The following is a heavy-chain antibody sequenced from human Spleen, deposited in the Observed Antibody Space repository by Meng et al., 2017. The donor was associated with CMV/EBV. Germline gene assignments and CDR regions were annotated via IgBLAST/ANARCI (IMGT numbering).Heavy chain of an antibody. V-gene: IGHV3-30-3*01. CDR1: GFTFISYA. Sequence: VGLCESGGRVVQPGRSLRLSCAASGFTFISYAMHWVRQAPGKGLEWVAVISYDGSNKYYADSVKGRFTISRDNSKNTLYLQMNSLRAEDTAVYYCARERGKDWGQGTLVTVSS. J-gene: IGHJ4*02. CDR3: ARERGKD. CDR2: ISYDGSNK.